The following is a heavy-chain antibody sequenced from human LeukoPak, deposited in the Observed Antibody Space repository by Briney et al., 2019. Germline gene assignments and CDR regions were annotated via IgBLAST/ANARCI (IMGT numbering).Heavy chain of an antibody. CDR1: GYTFTSYG. D-gene: IGHD3-10*01. Sequence: ASVKVSCKASGYTFTSYGISWVRQAPGQGLEWMGWISAYNGNTNYAQKLQGRVTMTTDTSTSTAYMELRSLRSDDTAVYYCARDVLLWFGELSSEYYYYGMDVWGQGTTVTVSS. CDR3: ARDVLLWFGELSSEYYYYGMDV. V-gene: IGHV1-18*01. J-gene: IGHJ6*02. CDR2: ISAYNGNT.